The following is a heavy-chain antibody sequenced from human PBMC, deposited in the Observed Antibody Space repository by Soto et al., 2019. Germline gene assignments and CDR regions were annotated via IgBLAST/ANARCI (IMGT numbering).Heavy chain of an antibody. CDR3: ARARGARYFDY. V-gene: IGHV4-30-4*01. J-gene: IGHJ4*02. D-gene: IGHD2-15*01. CDR2: IYYSGST. CDR1: GGSISSGDYY. Sequence: QVQLQESGPGLVKPSQTLSLTCTVSGGSISSGDYYWSWIRQPPGKGLEWIGYIYYSGSTYYNPSLKGRXTXSXXTSKTQFSLKLSSVTAADTAVYYCARARGARYFDYWGQGTLVTVSS.